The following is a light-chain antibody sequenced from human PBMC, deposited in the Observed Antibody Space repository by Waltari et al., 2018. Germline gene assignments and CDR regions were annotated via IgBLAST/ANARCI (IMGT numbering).Light chain of an antibody. V-gene: IGKV3-20*01. CDR2: AAS. CDR1: QRISGF. Sequence: CRASQRISGFLAWYQQKPCQAPRLLIYAASSRATGIPDRFSGSGSGTDFSLTISRLEPEDFAVYYCQNHERLPAMFGQGTKVEIK. J-gene: IGKJ1*01. CDR3: QNHERLPAM.